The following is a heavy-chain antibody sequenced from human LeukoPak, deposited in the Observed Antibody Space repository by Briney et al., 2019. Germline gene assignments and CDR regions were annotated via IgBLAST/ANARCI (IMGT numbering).Heavy chain of an antibody. CDR2: ISSSSTYI. D-gene: IGHD3-16*02. CDR3: AREVVGIDY. J-gene: IGHJ4*02. CDR1: GFTFSGYS. V-gene: IGHV3-21*01. Sequence: GGSLRLSCAASGFTFSGYSMNWVRQAPGKGLEWVSSISSSSTYIYYADSVEGRFTISRDNAKNAMYLQMSSLRADDTAVYYCAREVVGIDYWGQGTLVTVSS.